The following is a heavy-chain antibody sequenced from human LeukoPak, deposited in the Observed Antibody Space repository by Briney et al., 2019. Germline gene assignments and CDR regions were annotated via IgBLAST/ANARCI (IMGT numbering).Heavy chain of an antibody. V-gene: IGHV4-39*01. CDR1: GGSISSSRYY. CDR3: ARGGSRLTTAGDLDY. Sequence: SETPSLTCTVSGGSISSSRYYWGWIRQPPGKGLEWIGSIYYSGSTYYNPSLKSRVTISVDTSRNQFSLKLSSVTAADTAVYYCARGGSRLTTAGDLDYWGQGTLVTVSS. J-gene: IGHJ4*02. D-gene: IGHD3-16*01. CDR2: IYYSGST.